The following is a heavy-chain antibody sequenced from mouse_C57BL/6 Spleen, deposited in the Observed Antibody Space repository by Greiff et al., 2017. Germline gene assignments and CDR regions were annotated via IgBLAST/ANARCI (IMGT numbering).Heavy chain of an antibody. CDR2: IDPSDSYT. J-gene: IGHJ1*03. Sequence: QVQLQQPGAELVMPGASVKLSCKASGYTFTSYWMHWVEQRPGQGLEWIGEIDPSDSYTNYNQKFKGKSTLTVDKSSSTAYMQLSSLTSEDSAVYYCARRYWYFDVWAQGPRSPSPQ. V-gene: IGHV1-69*01. CDR3: ARRYWYFDV. CDR1: GYTFTSYW.